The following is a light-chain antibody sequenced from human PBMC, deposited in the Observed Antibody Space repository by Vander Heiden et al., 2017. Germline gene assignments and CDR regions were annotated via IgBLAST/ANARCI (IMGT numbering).Light chain of an antibody. CDR1: QDISNY. J-gene: IGKJ5*01. CDR2: DAT. CDR3: QQYDNLPLT. V-gene: IGKV1-33*01. Sequence: DIQMTQSPSSLSASVGARVTITCQASQDISNYLNWYQQKPGKAPKRLIYDATKLETGVPSRFSGSGSGTDFTFTISSLQPEDIATYYCQQYDNLPLTFGQGTRLEIK.